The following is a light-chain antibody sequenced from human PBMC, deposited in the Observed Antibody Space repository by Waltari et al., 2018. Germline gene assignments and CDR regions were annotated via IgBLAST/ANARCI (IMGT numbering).Light chain of an antibody. CDR2: WAS. Sequence: DIVMTQSPDSMAVSLGERATINCNSSQSVLYSSNNKNYLAWYQQKPGQPPKLLIYWASTRESGVPDRFSGSGSGTDFTLTISSLQAEDVAVYYCQQYYSTSLTFGGGTKVEIK. CDR3: QQYYSTSLT. CDR1: QSVLYSSNNKNY. J-gene: IGKJ4*01. V-gene: IGKV4-1*01.